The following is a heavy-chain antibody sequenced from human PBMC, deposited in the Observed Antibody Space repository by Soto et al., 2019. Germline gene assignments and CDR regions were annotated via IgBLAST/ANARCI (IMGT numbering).Heavy chain of an antibody. J-gene: IGHJ4*02. V-gene: IGHV3-11*05. D-gene: IGHD2-21*02. CDR3: ARDGGDERSFDS. Sequence: PGGSLRLSCAASGFTFSDYYMSWIRQAPGKGLEWVSYISSSSSYTNYADSVKGRFTISRDNAKNSLYLQMNSLRAEDTAVYYCARDGGDERSFDSWGPGTLVTVSS. CDR2: ISSSSSYT. CDR1: GFTFSDYY.